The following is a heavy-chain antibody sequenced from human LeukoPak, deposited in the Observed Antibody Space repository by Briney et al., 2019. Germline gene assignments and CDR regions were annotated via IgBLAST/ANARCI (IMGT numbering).Heavy chain of an antibody. J-gene: IGHJ4*02. Sequence: PSQTLSLTCTVSGGSISSGGYYWSWIRQHPGKGLEWIGYIYYSGSTYYNPSLKSRVTISVDTSKNQSSLKLSSVTAADTAVYYCARGRSSNYDFWSGYPVVTAHFDYWGQGTLVTVSS. V-gene: IGHV4-31*03. CDR1: GGSISSGGYY. D-gene: IGHD3-3*01. CDR3: ARGRSSNYDFWSGYPVVTAHFDY. CDR2: IYYSGST.